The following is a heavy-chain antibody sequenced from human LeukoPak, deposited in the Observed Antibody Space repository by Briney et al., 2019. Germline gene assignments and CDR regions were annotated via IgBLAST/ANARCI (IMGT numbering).Heavy chain of an antibody. CDR1: GYTFTGYY. D-gene: IGHD5-24*01. CDR2: INPNSGGT. J-gene: IGHJ5*02. Sequence: ASVKVSCKASGYTFTGYYMHWVRQAPGQGLEWMGWINPNSGGTNYAQKFQGRLTMTRDTSISTAYMELSRLRSDDTAVYYCARLLTRDYNYWFDPWGQGTLVTVSS. CDR3: ARLLTRDYNYWFDP. V-gene: IGHV1-2*02.